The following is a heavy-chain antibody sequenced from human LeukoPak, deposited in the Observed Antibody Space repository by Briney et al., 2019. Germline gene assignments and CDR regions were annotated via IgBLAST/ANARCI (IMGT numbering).Heavy chain of an antibody. Sequence: ASVKVSCKASGYTFTSYYMHWVRQAPGQGLEWMGIINPSGGSTSYAQKFQGRVTMTRDTSTSTVYMELSSLRSEDTAVYYCARTGGSSGWYAWFDPWGQGTLVTVSS. CDR1: GYTFTSYY. CDR3: ARTGGSSGWYAWFDP. J-gene: IGHJ5*02. V-gene: IGHV1-46*01. D-gene: IGHD6-19*01. CDR2: INPSGGST.